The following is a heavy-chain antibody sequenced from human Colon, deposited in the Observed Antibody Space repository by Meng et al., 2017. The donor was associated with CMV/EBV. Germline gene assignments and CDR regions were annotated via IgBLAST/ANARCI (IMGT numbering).Heavy chain of an antibody. CDR2: ITSSGTTI. CDR1: GFTFSSYE. D-gene: IGHD4-17*01. Sequence: GESLKISCAASGFTFSSYEMNWVRQAPGKGLEWVSYITSSGTTIFYADSVKGRFTISRDNAKNSLYLQMSSLRAEDTAVYYCTRAISGDYDSGWFDPWGQGTLVTVSS. V-gene: IGHV3-48*03. CDR3: TRAISGDYDSGWFDP. J-gene: IGHJ5*02.